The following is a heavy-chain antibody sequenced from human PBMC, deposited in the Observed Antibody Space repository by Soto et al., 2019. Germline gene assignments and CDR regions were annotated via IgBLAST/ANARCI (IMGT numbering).Heavy chain of an antibody. CDR2: ISYDGSNK. V-gene: IGHV3-30-3*01. CDR3: ARAGIVLVPAAIGGCWFDP. D-gene: IGHD2-2*01. Sequence: PGGSLRLSCAASGFTFSSYAMHWVRQAPGKGLEWVAVISYDGSNKYYADSVKGRFTISRDNSKNTLYLQMNSLRAEDTAVYYCARAGIVLVPAAIGGCWFDPWGQGTLVTVSS. J-gene: IGHJ5*02. CDR1: GFTFSSYA.